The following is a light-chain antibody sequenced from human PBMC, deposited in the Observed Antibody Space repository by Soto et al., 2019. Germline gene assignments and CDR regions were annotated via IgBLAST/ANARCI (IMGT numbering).Light chain of an antibody. Sequence: DIVLTQTPLSSPVTLGQPASISCRSSQSLVYSDGNTYLSWLQQRPGKPPRLLIYQISNRFSGVPDRFSGSGEGTDFTLKISRVEAEDVGVYSCVQFSHFPRTFGQGTKVEIK. CDR2: QIS. CDR3: VQFSHFPRT. CDR1: QSLVYSDGNTY. V-gene: IGKV2-24*01. J-gene: IGKJ1*01.